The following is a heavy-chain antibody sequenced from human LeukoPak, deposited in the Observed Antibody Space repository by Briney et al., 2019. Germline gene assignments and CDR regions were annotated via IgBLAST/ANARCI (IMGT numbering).Heavy chain of an antibody. V-gene: IGHV1-8*01. Sequence: ASVKVSCKAFGYTFTSYDINWVRQATGQGLEWMGWMNPNSGNTGYAQKFQGRVTMTRNTSISTAYMELSSLRSEDTAVYYCATNMGGSYYVDYWGQGTLVTVSS. CDR2: MNPNSGNT. CDR1: GYTFTSYD. CDR3: ATNMGGSYYVDY. J-gene: IGHJ4*02. D-gene: IGHD1-26*01.